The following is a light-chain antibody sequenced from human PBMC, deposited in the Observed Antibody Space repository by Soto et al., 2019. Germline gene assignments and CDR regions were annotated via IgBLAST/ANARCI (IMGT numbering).Light chain of an antibody. J-gene: IGLJ1*01. V-gene: IGLV2-14*01. CDR2: EVS. CDR3: SSYTSSQAYV. CDR1: GSDVGDYDY. Sequence: QSALTQPASVSGSPGESITISCTGTGSDVGDYDYVSWYQHHPGKAPKLMTYEVSNRPSGVSNRFSGSKSGNTASLTISGLQAEDEADYFCSSYTSSQAYVFGTETKLTVL.